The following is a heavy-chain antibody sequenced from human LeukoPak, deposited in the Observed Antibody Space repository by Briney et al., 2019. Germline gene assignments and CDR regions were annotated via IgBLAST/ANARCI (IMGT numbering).Heavy chain of an antibody. CDR2: IFYSGRT. D-gene: IGHD1-26*01. CDR1: DGSIKDYY. V-gene: IGHV4-59*08. Sequence: SETLSLTCSVSDGSIKDYYWSWIRQPPGKGLEWIGYIFYSGRTNYNPSLKSRLTMSLDTSKNQFSLKLTSVTAADTAVYYCARGAREDFDYWGQGTLVTVSS. CDR3: ARGAREDFDY. J-gene: IGHJ4*02.